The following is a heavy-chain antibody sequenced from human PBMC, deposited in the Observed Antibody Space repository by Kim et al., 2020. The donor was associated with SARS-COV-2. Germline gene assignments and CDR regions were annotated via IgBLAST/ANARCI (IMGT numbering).Heavy chain of an antibody. D-gene: IGHD5-18*01. V-gene: IGHV5-51*01. CDR3: ARTQSGYSYGYSFDY. Sequence: PSFQGQVTISADKSIRTAYLQWSSLKASDTAMYYCARTQSGYSYGYSFDYWGQGTLVTVSS. J-gene: IGHJ4*02.